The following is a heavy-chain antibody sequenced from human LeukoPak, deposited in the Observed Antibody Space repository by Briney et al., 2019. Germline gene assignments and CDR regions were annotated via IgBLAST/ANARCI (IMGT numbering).Heavy chain of an antibody. Sequence: GGSLRLSCAASGFTFSSYSMNWVRQAPGKGLEWVSYISSSSSTIYYADSVKGRFTISRDNAKNSLYLQMNSLRAEDTAVYYCARDQITIFGVVITDYWGQGTLVTVSS. CDR2: ISSSSSTI. J-gene: IGHJ4*02. V-gene: IGHV3-48*01. CDR3: ARDQITIFGVVITDY. D-gene: IGHD3-3*01. CDR1: GFTFSSYS.